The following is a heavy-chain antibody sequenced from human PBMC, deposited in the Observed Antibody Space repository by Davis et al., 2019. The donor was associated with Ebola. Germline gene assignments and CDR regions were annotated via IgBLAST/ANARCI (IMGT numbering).Heavy chain of an antibody. CDR3: ARGDYSNYIFDY. D-gene: IGHD4-11*01. J-gene: IGHJ4*02. CDR1: GGSISSSSYY. CDR2: IYYSGST. V-gene: IGHV4-39*07. Sequence: SETLSLTCTVSGGSISSSSYYWGWIRQPPGKGLEWIGSIYYSGSTYYNPSLKSRVTISVDRSKNQFSLKLSSVTAADTAVYYCARGDYSNYIFDYWGQGTLVTVSS.